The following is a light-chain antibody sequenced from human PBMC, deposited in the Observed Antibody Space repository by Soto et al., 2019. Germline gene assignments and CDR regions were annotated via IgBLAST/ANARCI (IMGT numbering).Light chain of an antibody. J-gene: IGKJ1*01. V-gene: IGKV4-1*01. CDR1: QSVLYSSNNKNY. Sequence: DIVMTQSPDSLAVSLGERATINCKSSQSVLYSSNNKNYLAWYQQKPGQPPKLLIYWASTRESGVPDRFSGRGSGTDFTPTNRSPEAEDFAVYYCQQYYRTPWTFGQGTKVEIK. CDR3: QQYYRTPWT. CDR2: WAS.